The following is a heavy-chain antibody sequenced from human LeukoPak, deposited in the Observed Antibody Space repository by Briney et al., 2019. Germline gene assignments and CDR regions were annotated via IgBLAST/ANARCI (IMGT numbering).Heavy chain of an antibody. CDR2: ISTSGTTI. CDR1: GFTFRSYE. V-gene: IGHV3-48*03. CDR3: ARDAVYCSGGSCYSGFDY. J-gene: IGHJ4*02. D-gene: IGHD2-15*01. Sequence: GGSLILSGAGSGFTFRSYEMNWVRQAPGKGLEWVSYISTSGTTIYYADSVKGRFTISRHNAKNSLYLQMNSLRAEDTAVYYCARDAVYCSGGSCYSGFDYWGQGTLVTVSS.